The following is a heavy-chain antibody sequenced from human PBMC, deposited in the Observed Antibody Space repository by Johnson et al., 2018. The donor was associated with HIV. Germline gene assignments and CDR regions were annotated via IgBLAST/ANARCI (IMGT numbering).Heavy chain of an antibody. V-gene: IGHV3-23*04. Sequence: VQLVESGGGLVQPGGSLRLSCAASGFTFSSYAMSWVRQAPGKGLEWVSAISGSGGSTYYADSVKGRFTISRDNSKNTLYLQMNSLRAEDTAVYYCARGRPDDYGGNADGAFDIWGHGTMVTVSS. CDR3: ARGRPDDYGGNADGAFDI. CDR1: GFTFSSYA. J-gene: IGHJ3*02. D-gene: IGHD4-23*01. CDR2: ISGSGGST.